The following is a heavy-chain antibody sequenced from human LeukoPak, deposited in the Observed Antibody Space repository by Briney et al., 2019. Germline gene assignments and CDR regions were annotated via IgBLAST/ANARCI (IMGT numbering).Heavy chain of an antibody. CDR3: ARLWYYDFWSGYPPIDY. CDR1: GGSISSSSYY. V-gene: IGHV4-39*01. Sequence: SETLSLTCTVSGGSISSSSYYWGWIRQPPGKGLEWIVSIYYSGSTYYNPSLKRRVTISVDTSKHQFSLKLSSVTAADTAVYYCARLWYYDFWSGYPPIDYWGQGTLVTVSS. D-gene: IGHD3-3*01. CDR2: IYYSGST. J-gene: IGHJ4*02.